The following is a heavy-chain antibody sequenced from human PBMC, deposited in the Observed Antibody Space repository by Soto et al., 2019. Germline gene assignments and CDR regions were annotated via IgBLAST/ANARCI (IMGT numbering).Heavy chain of an antibody. CDR1: GDSVTSSSYN. Sequence: QLQLQESGPGLVKPSASLSLTCTVSGDSVTSSSYNWGWIRQPPGQGLEWIGSISYKGSTYYNPSLNSRVTISRVVSKNQFALMVNSVTAADTAVYYCARQTRNLFDPWGQVTLGTVSS. V-gene: IGHV4-39*01. CDR2: ISYKGST. J-gene: IGHJ5*02. CDR3: ARQTRNLFDP.